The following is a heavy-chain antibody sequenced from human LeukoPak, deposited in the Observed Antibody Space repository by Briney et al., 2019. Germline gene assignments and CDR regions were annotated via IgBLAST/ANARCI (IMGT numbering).Heavy chain of an antibody. D-gene: IGHD3-22*01. CDR2: IIPIFGTA. Sequence: VASVKVSCKASGGTFSSYAISWVRQAPGQGLEWMGRIIPIFGTANYAQKFQGRVTMTTDTSTSTAYMELRSLRSDDTAVYYCARDRIVVPLSGSHVDYWGQGTLVTVSS. V-gene: IGHV1-69*05. CDR1: GGTFSSYA. CDR3: ARDRIVVPLSGSHVDY. J-gene: IGHJ4*02.